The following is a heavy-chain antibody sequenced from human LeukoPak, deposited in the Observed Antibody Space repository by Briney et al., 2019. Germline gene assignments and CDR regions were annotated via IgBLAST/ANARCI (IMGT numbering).Heavy chain of an antibody. D-gene: IGHD6-13*01. CDR3: ARVAEAADFDY. Sequence: GSLRLSCAASGFTFSSYNMNWVPPAPGKGLEWVSCISSSSSYIYYEDSVKGRFTISRDNAKSSLYLQMNSLRADDTAVYYCARVAEAADFDYWGQGTLVTVSS. J-gene: IGHJ4*02. CDR1: GFTFSSYN. CDR2: ISSSSSYI. V-gene: IGHV3-21*01.